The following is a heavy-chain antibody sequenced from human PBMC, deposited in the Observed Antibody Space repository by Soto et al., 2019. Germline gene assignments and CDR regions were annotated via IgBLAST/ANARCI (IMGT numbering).Heavy chain of an antibody. CDR3: ARDHTAVYYYYGMDV. D-gene: IGHD5-18*01. Sequence: QVQLQESGPGLVKPSQTLSLTCTVSGGSISSGDYYWSWIRQPPGKGLEWIGYIHYSGSTYYNPSLKSRVTISVDTSKNQFSLKLSSVTAADTAVYYCARDHTAVYYYYGMDVWGQGTTVTVSS. CDR1: GGSISSGDYY. V-gene: IGHV4-30-4*01. CDR2: IHYSGST. J-gene: IGHJ6*02.